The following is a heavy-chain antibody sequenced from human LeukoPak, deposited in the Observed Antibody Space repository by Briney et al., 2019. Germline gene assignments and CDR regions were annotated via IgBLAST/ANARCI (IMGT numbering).Heavy chain of an antibody. CDR2: ISDKAVST. J-gene: IGHJ1*01. CDR3: VGDGRDGYSIYFHH. CDR1: GFTFSSYA. Sequence: GGSLRLSCSASGFTFSSYAMHWVRQAPGKGLQYVSLISDKAVSTSYADSVKGRFTISRDNSKNTVYLQMSSLRAEDTAVYYCVGDGRDGYSIYFHHWGQGTLVTVSS. D-gene: IGHD5-24*01. V-gene: IGHV3-64D*06.